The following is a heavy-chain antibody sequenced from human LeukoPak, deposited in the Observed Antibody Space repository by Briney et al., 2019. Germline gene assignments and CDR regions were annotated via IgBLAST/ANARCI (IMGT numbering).Heavy chain of an antibody. J-gene: IGHJ4*02. D-gene: IGHD3-16*02. CDR2: ISYDGSNK. CDR1: GFTFSSYA. V-gene: IGHV3-30*04. Sequence: GGSLRLSCAASGFTFSSYAMHWVRQAPGKGLEWVAVISYDGSNKYYADSVRGRFTISRDNSKNTLYLQMNSLRAEDTAVYYCARDLYDCVWGSYRYFDYWGQGTLVTVSS. CDR3: ARDLYDCVWGSYRYFDY.